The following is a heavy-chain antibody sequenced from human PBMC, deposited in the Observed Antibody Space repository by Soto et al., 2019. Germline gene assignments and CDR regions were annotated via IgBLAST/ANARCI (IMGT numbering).Heavy chain of an antibody. D-gene: IGHD6-19*01. V-gene: IGHV3-30-3*01. Sequence: QVQLVESGGGVVQPGRSLRLSCAASGFTFSSYAMHWVRQAPGKGLEWVAVISYDGSNKYYADSVKGRFTISRDNSKKTVYVQMNSLRAEDTAVYYCARDKSPYSSGWHNRHFDYWGQGTLVTVSS. CDR2: ISYDGSNK. J-gene: IGHJ4*02. CDR3: ARDKSPYSSGWHNRHFDY. CDR1: GFTFSSYA.